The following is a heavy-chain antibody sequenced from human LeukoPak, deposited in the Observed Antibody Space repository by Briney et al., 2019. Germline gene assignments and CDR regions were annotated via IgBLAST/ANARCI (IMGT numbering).Heavy chain of an antibody. Sequence: GGSLRLSCEASGFSISDHWLTWGRQAPGKGLDWVAHINQRGSERSYVDSVKGRFTISRDNAKNSLFLQMNSLRVEDAAVYYCARGHYGLDVWGQGTTVTVSS. CDR1: GFSISDHW. V-gene: IGHV3-7*05. CDR3: ARGHYGLDV. CDR2: INQRGSER. J-gene: IGHJ6*02.